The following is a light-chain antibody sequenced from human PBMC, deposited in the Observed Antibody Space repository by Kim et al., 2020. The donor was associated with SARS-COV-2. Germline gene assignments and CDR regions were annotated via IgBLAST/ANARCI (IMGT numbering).Light chain of an antibody. CDR3: QASASSTHNYV. J-gene: IGLJ1*01. CDR2: QLN. V-gene: IGLV3-1*01. CDR1: KLGDKY. Sequence: SQGQTASSPCQEDKLGDKYLSWYQRKPGHSPGVGIYQLNQRPSGIPERFSGSNSGNTATLTIRGTQAMDEADYYCQASASSTHNYVLELGPRSPS.